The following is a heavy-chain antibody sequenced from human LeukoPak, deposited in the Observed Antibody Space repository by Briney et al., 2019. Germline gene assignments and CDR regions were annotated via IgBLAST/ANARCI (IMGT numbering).Heavy chain of an antibody. Sequence: ASVNVSCKASGYTFNGYYMHWVRQAPGQGLEWMGWINPNSGGANCAQKFQGRVTMTRDTSISTAYMELSRLRSDDTAVYYCARDPTGVFDYRGQGTLVTVSS. CDR2: INPNSGGA. V-gene: IGHV1-2*02. CDR1: GYTFNGYY. D-gene: IGHD7-27*01. CDR3: ARDPTGVFDY. J-gene: IGHJ4*02.